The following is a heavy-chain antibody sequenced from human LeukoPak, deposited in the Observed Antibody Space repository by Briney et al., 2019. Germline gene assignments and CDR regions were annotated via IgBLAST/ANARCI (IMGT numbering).Heavy chain of an antibody. V-gene: IGHV3-23*01. CDR1: GLSFSSFA. D-gene: IGHD3-16*01. CDR3: ARASWVSSTDAVR. Sequence: PGGSLRLSCAASGLSFSSFAMGWVRRGPARGLEWVSSIRGNGDTFYADSVKGRFTLSSDSSTNTVYFQLNNLRVEDTAIYYCARASWVSSTDAVRWGQGTLVTVSS. CDR2: IRGNGDT. J-gene: IGHJ4*02.